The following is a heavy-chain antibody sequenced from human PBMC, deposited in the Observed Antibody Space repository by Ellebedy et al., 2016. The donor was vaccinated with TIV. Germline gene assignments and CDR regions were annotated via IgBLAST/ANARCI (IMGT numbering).Heavy chain of an antibody. CDR2: RDHDGRVR. D-gene: IGHD1-26*01. CDR1: GSTFSIYW. Sequence: PGGSLRLSCVTSGSTFSIYWMSWVRQAPGKGLEWVANRDHDGRVRFYVDSVEGRFTISRDNAKNSLYLQMNSLRAEDTAVYYCARDEWGPAGPWGQGTLVTVSS. V-gene: IGHV3-7*03. J-gene: IGHJ5*02. CDR3: ARDEWGPAGP.